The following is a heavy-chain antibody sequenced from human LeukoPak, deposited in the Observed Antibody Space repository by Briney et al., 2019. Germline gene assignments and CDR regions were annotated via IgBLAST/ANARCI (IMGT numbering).Heavy chain of an antibody. D-gene: IGHD3-22*01. CDR3: ARAPSEIGGYYPEYFRH. CDR2: ISSTDGTM. J-gene: IGHJ1*01. V-gene: IGHV3-11*04. Sequence: GGSLRLSCAASGFTFSDYYLSWIRQAPGKGLECVSYISSTDGTMFYAASVKGRFTISRDNAKNTLSLQMNSLRPEDTGVYYCARAPSEIGGYYPEYFRHWGQGTLVTVSS. CDR1: GFTFSDYY.